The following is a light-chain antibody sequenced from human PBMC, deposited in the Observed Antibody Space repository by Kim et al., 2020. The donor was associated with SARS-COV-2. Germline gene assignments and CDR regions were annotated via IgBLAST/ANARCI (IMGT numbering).Light chain of an antibody. CDR2: GAS. Sequence: IQLTQSPSFLSASVGDRVTITCRASQGISDYLAWYQQDPGKAPKLLIFGASTLQSGVPSRFSGSGSGTEFTLTISSLQPEDFATYFCQQFSVYPRTFGKGTKVDIK. CDR3: QQFSVYPRT. J-gene: IGKJ1*01. V-gene: IGKV1-9*01. CDR1: QGISDY.